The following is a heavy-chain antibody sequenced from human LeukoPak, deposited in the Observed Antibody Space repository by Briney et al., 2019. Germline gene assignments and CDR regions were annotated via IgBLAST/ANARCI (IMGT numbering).Heavy chain of an antibody. D-gene: IGHD4-17*01. Sequence: ASVKLSCKASGYTFTGYYMHWVRQAPGQGLEWMGWINPNSGGTNYAQKFQGRVTMTRDMSTSTVYMELSSLRSEDTAVYYCARESDGDYFDYWGQGTLVTVSS. V-gene: IGHV1-2*02. J-gene: IGHJ4*02. CDR1: GYTFTGYY. CDR2: INPNSGGT. CDR3: ARESDGDYFDY.